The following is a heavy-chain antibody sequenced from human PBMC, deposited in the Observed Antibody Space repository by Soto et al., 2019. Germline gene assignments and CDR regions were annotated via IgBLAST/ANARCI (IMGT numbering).Heavy chain of an antibody. J-gene: IGHJ6*02. D-gene: IGHD3-3*01. Sequence: QVQLVQSGAEVKKPGSSVKVSCKASGGTFSSYAISWVRQAPGQGLEWMGGIIPIFGTANYAQKFQGRVTITADESTSTAYMELSRLRSEDTAVYYCASSGRVLEWLSPLYYYYGMDVWGQGTTVTVSS. CDR2: IIPIFGTA. CDR1: GGTFSSYA. CDR3: ASSGRVLEWLSPLYYYYGMDV. V-gene: IGHV1-69*01.